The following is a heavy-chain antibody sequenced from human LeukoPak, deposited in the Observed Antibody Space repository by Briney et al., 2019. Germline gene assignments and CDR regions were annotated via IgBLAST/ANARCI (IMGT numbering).Heavy chain of an antibody. CDR3: ARVLAARHLDLDY. Sequence: AASVKVSCKASGYTFTGYYMHWVRQAPGQGLEWMGWINPNSGGTNYAQKFQGRVTMTRDTSISTAYMELSSLRSEDTAVYYCARVLAARHLDLDYWGQGTLVTVSS. CDR2: INPNSGGT. J-gene: IGHJ4*02. CDR1: GYTFTGYY. D-gene: IGHD6-6*01. V-gene: IGHV1-2*02.